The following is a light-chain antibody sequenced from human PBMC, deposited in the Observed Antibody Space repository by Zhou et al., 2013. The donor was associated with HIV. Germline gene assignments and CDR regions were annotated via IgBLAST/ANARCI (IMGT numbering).Light chain of an antibody. J-gene: IGKJ4*01. CDR1: DNIGTW. V-gene: IGKV1-5*03. CDR3: QQYTSYTPLT. CDR2: KAS. Sequence: DIQMTQSPSTLSASVGDRVTITCRASDNIGTWLAWYQQKPGKAPKLLIYKASTLEREVPSRFSGSGSGTEFTLTISSLQPDDFATYYCQQYTSYTPLTFGGGTRVEIK.